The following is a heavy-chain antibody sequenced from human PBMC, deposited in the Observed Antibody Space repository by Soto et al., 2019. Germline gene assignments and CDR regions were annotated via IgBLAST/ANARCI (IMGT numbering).Heavy chain of an antibody. Sequence: PGGSLRLSCAASGFTFSSYWISWVRQAPGKGLEWVANIKQDGSEKYYVDSVKGRFTISRDNAKNSLYQQMNSLRAEDTAVYYCARLYYYDSSGYYYLPFDYWGQGT. CDR3: ARLYYYDSSGYYYLPFDY. CDR1: GFTFSSYW. V-gene: IGHV3-7*03. D-gene: IGHD3-22*01. J-gene: IGHJ4*02. CDR2: IKQDGSEK.